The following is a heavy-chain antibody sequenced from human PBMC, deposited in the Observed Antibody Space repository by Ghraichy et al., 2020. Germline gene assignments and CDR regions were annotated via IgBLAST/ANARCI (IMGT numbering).Heavy chain of an antibody. CDR2: ISSSGSTI. Sequence: LSLTCAASGFTFSDYYMSWIRQAPGKGLEWVSYISSSGSTIYYADSVKGRFTISRDNAENSLYLQMNSLRAEDTAVYYCARVPTYCSSTSCHMSDYWGQGTLVTVSS. J-gene: IGHJ4*02. CDR1: GFTFSDYY. D-gene: IGHD2-2*01. CDR3: ARVPTYCSSTSCHMSDY. V-gene: IGHV3-11*01.